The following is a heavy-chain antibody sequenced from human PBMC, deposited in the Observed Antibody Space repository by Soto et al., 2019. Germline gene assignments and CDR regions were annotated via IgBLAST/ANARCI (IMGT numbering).Heavy chain of an antibody. J-gene: IGHJ4*02. CDR2: ISYDGSNK. CDR3: ARDEAAAGNGKVDY. V-gene: IGHV3-30*04. Sequence: QVQLVESGGGVVQPGRSLRLSCAASGFTFSSYAMHWVRQAPGKGLEWVAAISYDGSNKQFADSVKGRFTISRDNSKNTLYLQMNSLRAEDTAVYYCARDEAAAGNGKVDYWGQGTLVTVSS. CDR1: GFTFSSYA. D-gene: IGHD6-13*01.